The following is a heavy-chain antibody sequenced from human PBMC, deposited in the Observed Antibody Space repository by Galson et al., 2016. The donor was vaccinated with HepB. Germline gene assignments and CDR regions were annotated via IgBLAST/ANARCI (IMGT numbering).Heavy chain of an antibody. Sequence: SLRLSCAASGFKFDDYGMSWVRQAPGKGLEWVSGINWNGGSTGYVDSVKGRFTISRDNAKNSLYLQMNSLRAEDTALYYCARATPYYDILTGHYNYYFDYWGQGTLVTVSS. CDR3: ARATPYYDILTGHYNYYFDY. CDR2: INWNGGST. D-gene: IGHD3-9*01. V-gene: IGHV3-20*04. CDR1: GFKFDDYG. J-gene: IGHJ4*02.